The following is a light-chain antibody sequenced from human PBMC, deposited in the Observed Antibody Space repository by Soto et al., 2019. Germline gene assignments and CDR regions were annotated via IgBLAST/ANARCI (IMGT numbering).Light chain of an antibody. CDR2: DVS. Sequence: QSALTQPASVSGSPGQSITISCTGTSSDVGGYNYVSWYQQHPGKAPKLMIYDVSNRPSGVSNRFSGSKSDNTASLAISGLQAEGEADYYCSSYTSTSAVVFGGGTKLTVL. J-gene: IGLJ2*01. CDR3: SSYTSTSAVV. CDR1: SSDVGGYNY. V-gene: IGLV2-14*01.